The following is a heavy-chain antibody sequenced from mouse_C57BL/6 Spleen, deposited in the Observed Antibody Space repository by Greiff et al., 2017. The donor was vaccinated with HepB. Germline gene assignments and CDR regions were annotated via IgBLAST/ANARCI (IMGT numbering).Heavy chain of an antibody. CDR2: INPSSGYT. Sequence: QVHVKQSGAELAKPGASVKLSCKASGYTFTSYWMHWVKQRPGQGLEWIGYINPSSGYTKYNQKFKDKATLTADKSSSTAYMQLSSLTYEDSAVYYCARYYDGYYSFDYWGQGTTLTVSS. CDR1: GYTFTSYW. J-gene: IGHJ2*01. D-gene: IGHD2-3*01. V-gene: IGHV1-7*01. CDR3: ARYYDGYYSFDY.